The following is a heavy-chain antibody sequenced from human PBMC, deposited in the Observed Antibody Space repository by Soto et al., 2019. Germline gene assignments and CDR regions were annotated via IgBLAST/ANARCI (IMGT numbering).Heavy chain of an antibody. CDR3: ARGSHYGDLTLDY. CDR1: GFTVSSNY. Sequence: EVQLVESGGGLVQPGGSLRLSCAASGFTVSSNYMSWVRQAPGKGLEWVSIIYSGGRTYYADSVKGRFTISRDNSKNTLYLQMNSLRAEDTAVYYCARGSHYGDLTLDYWGQGTLVTVSS. CDR2: IYSGGRT. D-gene: IGHD4-17*01. V-gene: IGHV3-66*01. J-gene: IGHJ4*02.